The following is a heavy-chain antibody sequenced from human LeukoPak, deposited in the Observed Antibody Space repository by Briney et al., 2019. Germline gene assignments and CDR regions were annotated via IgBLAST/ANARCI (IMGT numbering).Heavy chain of an antibody. CDR1: GFTLSNYA. D-gene: IGHD2-2*01. CDR2: ISGSAGNT. J-gene: IGHJ4*02. CDR3: ARALDSSSSRYQAFEE. Sequence: PGGSLRLSCAASGFTLSNYAMSWVRQAPGKGLEGVSAISGSAGNTYYADSVKGRFTISRDNSKNSLYLQMNSLRAEDTAVYYCARALDSSSSRYQAFEEWGQGTLVTVSS. V-gene: IGHV3-23*01.